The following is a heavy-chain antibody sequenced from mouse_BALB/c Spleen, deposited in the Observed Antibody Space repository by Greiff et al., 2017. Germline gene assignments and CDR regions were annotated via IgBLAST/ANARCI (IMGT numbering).Heavy chain of an antibody. V-gene: IGHV1-7*01. CDR1: GYTFTSYW. CDR2: INPSTGYT. J-gene: IGHJ3*01. CDR3: ARVYDYDSWFAY. Sequence: VQLQQSGAELAKPGASVKMSCKASGYTFTSYWMHWVKQRPGQGLEWIGYINPSTGYTEYNQKFKDKATLTADKSSSTAYMQLSSLTSEDSAVYYCARVYDYDSWFAYWGQGTLVTVSA. D-gene: IGHD2-4*01.